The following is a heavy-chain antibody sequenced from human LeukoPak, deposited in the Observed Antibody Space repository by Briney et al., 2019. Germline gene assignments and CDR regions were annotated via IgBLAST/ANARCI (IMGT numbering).Heavy chain of an antibody. Sequence: PGGSLRLSCAASGFTFRSYGMHWVRQAPGKGLEWVAIIRYDGTNKYYADSVKGRFTISRDNSKNTLYLQMNSLRAEDTAVYYCAKSYRVQRLAFDCWGQGTLVTVSS. V-gene: IGHV3-30*02. D-gene: IGHD1-1*01. CDR2: IRYDGTNK. J-gene: IGHJ4*02. CDR1: GFTFRSYG. CDR3: AKSYRVQRLAFDC.